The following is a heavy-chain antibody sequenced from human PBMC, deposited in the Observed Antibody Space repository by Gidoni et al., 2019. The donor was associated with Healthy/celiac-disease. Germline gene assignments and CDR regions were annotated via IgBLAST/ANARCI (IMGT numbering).Heavy chain of an antibody. CDR2: ISGDGGST. CDR1: GFTFDDYA. D-gene: IGHD3-9*01. Sequence: EVQLVESGGGVVQPGGSLRLSCAASGFTFDDYAMHWVRQAPGKGLEWVSLISGDGGSTYYADSVKGRFTISRDNSKNSLYLQMNSLRTEDTALYYCAKDRVLRYFDWTPYYYGMDVWGQGTTVTVSS. V-gene: IGHV3-43*02. J-gene: IGHJ6*02. CDR3: AKDRVLRYFDWTPYYYGMDV.